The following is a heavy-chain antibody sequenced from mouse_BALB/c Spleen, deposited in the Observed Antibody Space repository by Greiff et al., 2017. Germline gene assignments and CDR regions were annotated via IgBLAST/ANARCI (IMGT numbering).Heavy chain of an antibody. CDR2: IYPSDSYT. CDR1: GYTFTSYW. CDR3: TREGEKTGRFAY. V-gene: IGHV1-69*02. Sequence: QVQLQQPGAELVRPGASVKLSCKASGYTFTSYWINWVKQRPGQGLEWIGNIYPSDSYTNYNQKFKDKATLTVDKSSSTAYMQLSSPTSEDSAVYYCTREGEKTGRFAYWGQGTLVTVSA. J-gene: IGHJ3*01. D-gene: IGHD4-1*01.